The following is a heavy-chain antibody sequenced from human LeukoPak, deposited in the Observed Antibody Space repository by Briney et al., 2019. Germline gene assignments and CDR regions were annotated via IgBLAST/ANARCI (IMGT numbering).Heavy chain of an antibody. CDR2: INHSGST. CDR3: ARHFRTYYDILTGPYGGYFDY. D-gene: IGHD3-9*01. J-gene: IGHJ4*02. CDR1: GGSFSGYY. Sequence: SETLSLTCAVYGGSFSGYYWSWIRQPPGKGLEWIGEINHSGSTNYNPSLKSRVTISVDTSKNQFSLKLSSVTAADTAVYYCARHFRTYYDILTGPYGGYFDYWGQRTLVTVSS. V-gene: IGHV4-34*01.